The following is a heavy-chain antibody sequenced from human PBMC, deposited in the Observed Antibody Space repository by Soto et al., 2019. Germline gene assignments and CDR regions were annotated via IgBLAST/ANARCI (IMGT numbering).Heavy chain of an antibody. Sequence: GGSLRLSCAASGFTFSCHCMDWVRQAPGKGLEWVGVLWYDGSNKYYADSMKGRFTISRDNSKNTLYLQMNSLRAEDTAVYYCARDAPVGAAGPPIYYYYGMDVWGQGTTVTVSS. J-gene: IGHJ6*02. CDR1: GFTFSCHC. CDR2: LWYDGSNK. D-gene: IGHD6-13*01. V-gene: IGHV3-33*01. CDR3: ARDAPVGAAGPPIYYYYGMDV.